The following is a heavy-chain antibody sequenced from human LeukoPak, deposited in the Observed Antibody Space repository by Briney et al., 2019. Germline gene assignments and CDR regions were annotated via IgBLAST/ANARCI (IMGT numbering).Heavy chain of an antibody. CDR3: ARDGSSSSFDY. CDR1: GYTFTSYG. J-gene: IGHJ4*02. D-gene: IGHD6-6*01. V-gene: IGHV1-18*01. CDR2: ISGYNGNT. Sequence: ASVKVSCKASGYTFTSYGISWVRQAPGQGPEWMGWISGYNGNTNYAQKFQGRVIMTTDTSTSTAYMELRSLRSDDTAVYYCARDGSSSSFDYWGQGTPVTVSS.